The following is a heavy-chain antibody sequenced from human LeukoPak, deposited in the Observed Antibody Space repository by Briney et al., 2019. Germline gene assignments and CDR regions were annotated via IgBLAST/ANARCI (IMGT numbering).Heavy chain of an antibody. J-gene: IGHJ4*02. D-gene: IGHD3-22*01. CDR2: ISYDGSDQ. V-gene: IGHV3-30*18. Sequence: GGSLRLSCAASGLTFSNFGMHWARQAPGKGLEWVAVISYDGSDQYYIDSVKGRFTISRDNSKNTLYLQMNSLRAEDTAVYYCAKGGHYDSSGYFGPSGYWGQGTLVTVSS. CDR3: AKGGHYDSSGYFGPSGY. CDR1: GLTFSNFG.